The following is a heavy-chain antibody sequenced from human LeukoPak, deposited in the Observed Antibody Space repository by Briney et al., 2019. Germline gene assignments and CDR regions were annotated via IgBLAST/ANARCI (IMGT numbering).Heavy chain of an antibody. V-gene: IGHV1-69*02. D-gene: IGHD3-3*01. CDR2: IIPILGIA. CDR1: GGTFSSYT. CDR3: ASGKEKITIFGVVIQNWLDP. Sequence: ASVKVSCKASGGTFSSYTISWVRQAPGQGLEWMGRIIPILGIANYAQKFQGRVTITADKSTSTAYMELSSLRSEDTAVYYCASGKEKITIFGVVIQNWLDPCGQGTLVTVSS. J-gene: IGHJ5*02.